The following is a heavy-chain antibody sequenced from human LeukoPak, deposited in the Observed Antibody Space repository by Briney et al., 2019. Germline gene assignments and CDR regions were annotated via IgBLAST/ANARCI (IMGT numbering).Heavy chain of an antibody. V-gene: IGHV3-23*01. CDR3: AKARDIVVVPAAMCALDV. D-gene: IGHD2-2*01. CDR2: VSGSGAYT. Sequence: GGSLRLSCAGSGFSISSYWMAWVRQAPGKGLEWVSAVSGSGAYTYYVDSVRGRFTISRDNSKNTLYLQLNSLTAEDTAVYYCAKARDIVVVPAAMCALDVWGQGTTVTVSS. J-gene: IGHJ6*02. CDR1: GFSISSYW.